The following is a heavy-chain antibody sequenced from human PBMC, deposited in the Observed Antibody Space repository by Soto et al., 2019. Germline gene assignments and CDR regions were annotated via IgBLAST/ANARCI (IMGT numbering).Heavy chain of an antibody. CDR3: ATTLFSGSGSYYKSWFDP. D-gene: IGHD3-10*01. V-gene: IGHV1-24*01. J-gene: IGHJ5*02. Sequence: QVQLVQSWAEVKKPGASVKVSCKVSGYTLTELSMQWVRQAPGKGLEGMGGFDPEDGETIYAQKFQGRVTMTEDTSTDTAYMELSSLRSEDTAVYYCATTLFSGSGSYYKSWFDPWGQGTLVTVSS. CDR2: FDPEDGET. CDR1: GYTLTELS.